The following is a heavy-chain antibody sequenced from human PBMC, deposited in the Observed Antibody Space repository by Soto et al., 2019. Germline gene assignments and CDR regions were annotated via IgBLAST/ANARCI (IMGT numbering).Heavy chain of an antibody. Sequence: TGGSLRLSCAASGFTFSNAWMNWVHQAPGKGLEWVGRIKRKTKGGTADYGAPVKGRFTISRDDSRNTLYLQMNSLKVEDTAVYYCSTIDGYGESHIWGQGTMVTVSS. V-gene: IGHV3-15*01. CDR3: STIDGYGESHI. CDR1: GFTFSNAW. D-gene: IGHD4-17*01. CDR2: IKRKTKGGTA. J-gene: IGHJ3*02.